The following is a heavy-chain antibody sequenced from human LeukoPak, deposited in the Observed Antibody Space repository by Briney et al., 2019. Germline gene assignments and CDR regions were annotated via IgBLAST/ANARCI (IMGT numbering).Heavy chain of an antibody. J-gene: IGHJ4*02. V-gene: IGHV3-7*05. CDR3: ARRGRIFGVVIIGYFDY. Sequence: GGSLRLSCAASGFTFSSYWMSWVRQAPGKGLELVANIEQEGSEKNYVDSVKGRFTISRDNAKNSLYLQMNNLRAEDTAVYYCARRGRIFGVVIIGYFDYWGQGTLVTVSS. CDR1: GFTFSSYW. D-gene: IGHD3-3*01. CDR2: IEQEGSEK.